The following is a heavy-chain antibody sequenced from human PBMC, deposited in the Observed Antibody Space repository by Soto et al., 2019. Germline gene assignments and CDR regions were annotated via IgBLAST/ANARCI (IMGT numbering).Heavy chain of an antibody. D-gene: IGHD1-26*01. CDR2: ISAYNGNR. V-gene: IGHV1-18*04. J-gene: IGHJ1*01. CDR3: ARCAGELRYYAEYLQH. Sequence: QVQLVQSGAEVKKPGASMKVSCKASGYTFTRYGITWVRQAPGQGLEWMGWISAYNGNRNYAQQFQGRVTMTTDTSTSPADMALRSLGSDDTDVYYCARCAGELRYYAEYLQHWGPGTMVTFAS. CDR1: GYTFTRYG.